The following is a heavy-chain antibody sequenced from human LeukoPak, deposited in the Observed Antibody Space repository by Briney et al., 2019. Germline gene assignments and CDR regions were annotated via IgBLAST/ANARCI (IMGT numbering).Heavy chain of an antibody. V-gene: IGHV3-30*06. CDR2: ISYEGSSE. CDR1: GFTFHNYG. Sequence: TGGSLRLSCAASGFTFHNYGMHWVRQAPGKGLEWVAMISYEGSSEYYTDSVKGRFTISRDNSKNTLYLQMNSLRTEDTAVYYCARGWRNFDFWGQGTLVTVSS. CDR3: ARGWRNFDF. D-gene: IGHD1-1*01. J-gene: IGHJ4*02.